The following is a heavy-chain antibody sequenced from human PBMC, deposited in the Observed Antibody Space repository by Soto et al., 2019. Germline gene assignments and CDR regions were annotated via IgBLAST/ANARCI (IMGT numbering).Heavy chain of an antibody. CDR2: IYHSGST. CDR1: GGSISSSNW. Sequence: SETLSLTCAVSGGSISSSNWWSWVRQPPGKGLEWIGEIYHSGSTNYNPSLKSRVTISVDKSKNQFSLKLSSVTAADTAVYYCARKVRYCTNGVCYTGIAWFDPWSQGTLVTVSS. J-gene: IGHJ5*02. CDR3: ARKVRYCTNGVCYTGIAWFDP. D-gene: IGHD2-8*01. V-gene: IGHV4-4*02.